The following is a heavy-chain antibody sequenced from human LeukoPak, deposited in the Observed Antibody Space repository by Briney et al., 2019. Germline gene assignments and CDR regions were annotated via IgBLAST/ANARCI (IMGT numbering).Heavy chain of an antibody. D-gene: IGHD3-16*02. CDR2: MNPNSGNK. J-gene: IGHJ4*02. V-gene: IGHV1-8*03. CDR3: ARLGELSSDDY. CDR1: GYTFTIYD. Sequence: GASVKVSCKASGYTFTIYDINWVRQATGQGPEWMGWMNPNSGNKGYAQKFRGRVSITRNTSISTAYMELSSLVSEDTAVYYCARLGELSSDDYWGQGTLVTVPS.